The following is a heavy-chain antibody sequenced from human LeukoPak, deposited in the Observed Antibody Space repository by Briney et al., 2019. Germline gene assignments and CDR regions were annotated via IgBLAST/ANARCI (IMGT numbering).Heavy chain of an antibody. CDR3: AKYATGYAPNFDY. Sequence: GGSLRLSCAGSGFTFETYAMTWVRQAPGKRLEWVSVIGPSGAVTHYAESVKGRFTISRDNSKNTLYLQMNSLRVEDTAIYFCAKYATGYAPNFDYWGQGTLVTVSS. D-gene: IGHD5-12*01. J-gene: IGHJ4*01. CDR1: GFTFETYA. CDR2: IGPSGAVT. V-gene: IGHV3-23*01.